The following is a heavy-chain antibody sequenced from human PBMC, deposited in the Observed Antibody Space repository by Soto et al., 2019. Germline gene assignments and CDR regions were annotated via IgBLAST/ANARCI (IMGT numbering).Heavy chain of an antibody. CDR3: AKYGGSIAAAGDYYYGMDV. V-gene: IGHV3-30*18. Sequence: GGSLRLSCAASGFTFSSYGMHWVRQAPGKGLEWVAVISYDGSNKYYADSVKGRFTISRDNSKNTLYLQMNSLRAEDTAVYYCAKYGGSIAAAGDYYYGMDVWGQGTTVTVSS. CDR1: GFTFSSYG. J-gene: IGHJ6*02. CDR2: ISYDGSNK. D-gene: IGHD6-13*01.